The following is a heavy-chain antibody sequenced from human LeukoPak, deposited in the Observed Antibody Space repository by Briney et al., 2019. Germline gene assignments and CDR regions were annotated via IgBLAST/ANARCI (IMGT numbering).Heavy chain of an antibody. V-gene: IGHV4-34*01. J-gene: IGHJ3*02. D-gene: IGHD3-22*01. Sequence: KTSETLSLTCAVYGRSFSGYYWSWIRQPPGKGLEWIGEINHSGSTNYNPSLKSRVTISVDTSKNQFSLKLSSVTAADTAVYYCAATYYYDSGYDIWGQGTMVTVSS. CDR1: GRSFSGYY. CDR3: AATYYYDSGYDI. CDR2: INHSGST.